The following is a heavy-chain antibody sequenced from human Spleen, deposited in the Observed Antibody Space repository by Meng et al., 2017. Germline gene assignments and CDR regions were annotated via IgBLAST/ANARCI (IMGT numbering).Heavy chain of an antibody. CDR1: GFTFSDYY. CDR3: ARDYYDSSGYYPLTYYYYYGMDV. J-gene: IGHJ6*02. CDR2: ITGSGRTI. Sequence: GESLKISCAASGFTFSDYYMNWIRQAPGKGLECVSYITGSGRTIYYADSVKGRFTISRDNAKNSLYLQMNSLRAEDTAVYYCARDYYDSSGYYPLTYYYYYGMDVWGQGTTVTVSS. D-gene: IGHD3-22*01. V-gene: IGHV3-11*04.